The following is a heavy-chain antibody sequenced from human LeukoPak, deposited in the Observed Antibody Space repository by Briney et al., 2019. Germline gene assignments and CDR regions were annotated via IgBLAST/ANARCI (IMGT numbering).Heavy chain of an antibody. J-gene: IGHJ5*02. V-gene: IGHV2-70*20. CDR2: IELGDDK. Sequence: ESGAALMRPRQTLTLTCTFSGLSRSTSAMGVGWVRHPPGRAREWLVLIELGDDKFYNTSRKTRLNISYATSKNHVVPTMTHMDPVDTGTYFCARRPQSSGWYWFDPGGQRTLVPVPT. CDR3: ARRPQSSGWYWFDP. CDR1: GLSRSTSAMG. D-gene: IGHD6-19*01.